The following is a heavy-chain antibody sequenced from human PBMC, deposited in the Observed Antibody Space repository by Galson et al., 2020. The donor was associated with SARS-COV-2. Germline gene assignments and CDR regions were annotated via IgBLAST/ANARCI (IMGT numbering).Heavy chain of an antibody. Sequence: TGGSLRLSCAASGFTFSSYWIAWVRQAPGKGLEWVANIKQDGSEKYYVDSVKGRFTISRDNAKNSLYLQMNSLRAEDTAVYYCARKNGHNQRPAIFDYWGQGTLVTFSS. CDR3: ARKNGHNQRPAIFDY. CDR1: GFTFSSYW. CDR2: IKQDGSEK. D-gene: IGHD1-1*01. V-gene: IGHV3-7*05. J-gene: IGHJ4*02.